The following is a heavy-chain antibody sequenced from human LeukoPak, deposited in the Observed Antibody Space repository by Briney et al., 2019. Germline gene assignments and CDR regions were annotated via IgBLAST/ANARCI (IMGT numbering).Heavy chain of an antibody. D-gene: IGHD6-6*01. V-gene: IGHV1-69*06. CDR1: GYTFTSYG. J-gene: IGHJ4*02. Sequence: ASVKVSCKASGYTFTSYGISWVRQAPGQGLEWMGGIIPIFGTANYAQKFQGRVTITADKSTSTAYMELSSQRSEDTAVYYCARGAQYSSSLLNFDYWGQGTLVTVSS. CDR2: IIPIFGTA. CDR3: ARGAQYSSSLLNFDY.